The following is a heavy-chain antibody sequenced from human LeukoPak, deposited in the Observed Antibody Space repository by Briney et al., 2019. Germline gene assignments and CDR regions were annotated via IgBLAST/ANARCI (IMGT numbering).Heavy chain of an antibody. CDR1: GFTFSSYW. D-gene: IGHD2-15*01. J-gene: IGHJ3*01. CDR2: IKQDGSEK. CDR3: ARRKYDCSGGSCYGFAFDL. V-gene: IGHV3-7*01. Sequence: GSLRLSCAASGFTFSSYWMSWVRQAPGKGLEWVANIKQDGSEKYYVDSVKGRFTISRDNAKNSLYLQMNSLRAEDTALYYCARRKYDCSGGSCYGFAFDLWGQGTMVTVSS.